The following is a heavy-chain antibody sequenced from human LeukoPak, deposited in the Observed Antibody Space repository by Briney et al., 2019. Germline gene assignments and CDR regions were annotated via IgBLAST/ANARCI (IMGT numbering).Heavy chain of an antibody. CDR2: IYYSGST. CDR1: GGSTSSSSYY. J-gene: IGHJ6*03. V-gene: IGHV4-39*01. CDR3: ARQVWSSSWSYYYYYMDV. D-gene: IGHD6-13*01. Sequence: SETLSLTCTVSGGSTSSSSYYWGWIRQPPGKGLEWIGSIYYSGSTYYNPSLKSRVTISVDTSKNQFSLKLSSVTAADTAVYYCARQVWSSSWSYYYYYMDVWGKGTTVTVSS.